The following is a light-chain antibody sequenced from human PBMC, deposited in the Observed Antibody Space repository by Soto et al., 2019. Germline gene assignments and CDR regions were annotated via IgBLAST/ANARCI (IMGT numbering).Light chain of an antibody. CDR2: GAS. CDR3: QQYGSPSYT. CDR1: QSVSSTY. Sequence: EIVLTQSPGTLSLSPGERATLSCRASQSVSSTYLAWYQQNPGQAPRLLIYGASSRATGIPYRFSGSGSGTDFTLTISRLEPEDFAVYFCQQYGSPSYTFGQGTKLEIK. V-gene: IGKV3-20*01. J-gene: IGKJ2*01.